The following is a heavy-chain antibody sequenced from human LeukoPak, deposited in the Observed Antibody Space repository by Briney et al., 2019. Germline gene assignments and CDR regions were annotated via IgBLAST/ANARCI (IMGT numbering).Heavy chain of an antibody. CDR3: AKDGTSYYYIYY. Sequence: GXSLRXSCAASGFTFSSYSMNWVRQAPGKGLEWVSSISSSSSYIYYADSVKGRFTVSRDDSKNTLYLQMNSLRGDDTAVYYCAKDGTSYYYIYYWGQGTLVTVSS. D-gene: IGHD2/OR15-2a*01. J-gene: IGHJ4*02. V-gene: IGHV3-21*01. CDR2: ISSSSSYI. CDR1: GFTFSSYS.